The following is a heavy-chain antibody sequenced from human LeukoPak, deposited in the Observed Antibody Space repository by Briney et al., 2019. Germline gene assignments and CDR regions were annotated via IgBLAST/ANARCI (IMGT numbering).Heavy chain of an antibody. D-gene: IGHD6-13*01. V-gene: IGHV4-30-2*05. Sequence: SETLSLTCAVSGGSISSGGYSWSWIRQPPGKGLEWIGYIYHSGSTYYNPSLKSRVTISVDTSKNQFSLKLSSVTAADTAVYYCARDGSGAGYSSSWYKHPHPHAFDIWGQGTMVTVSS. CDR3: ARDGSGAGYSSSWYKHPHPHAFDI. CDR2: IYHSGST. J-gene: IGHJ3*02. CDR1: GGSISSGGYS.